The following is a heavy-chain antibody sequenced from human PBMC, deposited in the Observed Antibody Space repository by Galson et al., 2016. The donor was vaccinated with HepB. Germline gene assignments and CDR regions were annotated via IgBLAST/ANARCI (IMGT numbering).Heavy chain of an antibody. J-gene: IGHJ5*02. CDR2: IYYSGST. Sequence: TLSLTCTVSGGYISSGAYYWSWIRQHPGKGQEWIGYIYYSGSTYYNPSLKSRVTISIDTSKNQFSLKMSSVTAADTAVYYCERDSRSHGMAAADPWGKGTLVTVSS. D-gene: IGHD6-13*01. V-gene: IGHV4-31*03. CDR1: GGYISSGAYY. CDR3: ERDSRSHGMAAADP.